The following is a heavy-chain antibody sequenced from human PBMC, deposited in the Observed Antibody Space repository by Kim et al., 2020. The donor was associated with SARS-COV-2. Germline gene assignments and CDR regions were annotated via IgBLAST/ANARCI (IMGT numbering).Heavy chain of an antibody. J-gene: IGHJ6*01. V-gene: IGHV3-11*01. CDR2: ISVSGKFI. CDR3: ARGGITVSESDYYGMD. D-gene: IGHD6-19*01. CDR1: GLRFSDFS. Sequence: GGSLRLSCAASGLRFSDFSWNWIRQAPGKGLEWISYISVSGKFIYYADSVKGRFIISRDNTEESVLLEMTGLRPDDTGVYYCARGGITVSESDYYGMD.